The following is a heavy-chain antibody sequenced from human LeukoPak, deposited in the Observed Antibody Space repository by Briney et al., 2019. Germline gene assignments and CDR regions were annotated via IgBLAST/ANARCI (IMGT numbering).Heavy chain of an antibody. J-gene: IGHJ4*02. CDR2: IRYDGSNK. CDR3: AKARGYCSSTSCYGPYFDY. D-gene: IGHD2-2*01. V-gene: IGHV3-30*02. Sequence: GGSLRLSCAASGFTFSSYAMSWVRQAPGKGLEWVAFIRYDGSNKYYADSVKGRFTISRDNSKNTLYLQMNSLRAEDTAVCYCAKARGYCSSTSCYGPYFDYWGQGTLVTVSS. CDR1: GFTFSSYA.